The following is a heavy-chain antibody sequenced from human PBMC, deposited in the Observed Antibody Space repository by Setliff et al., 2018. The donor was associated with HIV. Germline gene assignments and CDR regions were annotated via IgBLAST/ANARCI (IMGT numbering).Heavy chain of an antibody. CDR1: GFTFDDYG. V-gene: IGHV3-20*04. Sequence: PGGSLRLSCAASGFTFDDYGMSWVRQAPGKGLEWVSGINWNGGSTGYADSVRGRFTISRDNAKNSLYLQMNSLRAEDTALYYCARVPPRYGSGSYPFDIWGQGTMVTVSS. CDR3: ARVPPRYGSGSYPFDI. J-gene: IGHJ3*02. CDR2: INWNGGST. D-gene: IGHD3-10*01.